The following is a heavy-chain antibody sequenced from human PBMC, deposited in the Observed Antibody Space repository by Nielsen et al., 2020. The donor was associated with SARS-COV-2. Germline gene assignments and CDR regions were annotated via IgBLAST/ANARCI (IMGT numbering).Heavy chain of an antibody. V-gene: IGHV1-18*01. Sequence: WLRHAPGQGLDWMGWISAYNGNTDYAQKLQGRVTMTTDTSTSTAYMELSSLRSEDTAVYYCARDPTATVTTAEYYYYYYMDVWGKGTTVTVSS. J-gene: IGHJ6*03. CDR2: ISAYNGNT. CDR3: ARDPTATVTTAEYYYYYYMDV. D-gene: IGHD4-11*01.